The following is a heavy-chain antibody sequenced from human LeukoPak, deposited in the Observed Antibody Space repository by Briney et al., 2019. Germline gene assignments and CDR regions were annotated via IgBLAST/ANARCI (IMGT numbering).Heavy chain of an antibody. CDR3: ARDGTVVRGSFYPYYYYGMDV. V-gene: IGHV3-11*01. CDR1: GFTFSDYY. CDR2: ISSSGSTI. J-gene: IGHJ6*02. D-gene: IGHD3-10*01. Sequence: GGSLRLSCAASGFTFSDYYMSWIRPAPGKGLEWVSYISSSGSTIYYADSVKGRFTISRDNAKNSLYLQMNSLRAEDTAVYYCARDGTVVRGSFYPYYYYGMDVWGQGTTVTVSS.